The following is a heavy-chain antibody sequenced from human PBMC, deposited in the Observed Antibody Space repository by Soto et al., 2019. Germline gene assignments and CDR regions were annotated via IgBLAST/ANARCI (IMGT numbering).Heavy chain of an antibody. J-gene: IGHJ5*02. CDR1: GGTFSSYT. V-gene: IGHV1-69*02. CDR2: IIPILGIA. CDR3: ARGGMWYSSSFDP. D-gene: IGHD6-19*01. Sequence: QVQLVQSGAEVKKPGSSVKVSCKASGGTFSSYTISWVRQAPGQGLEWMGRIIPILGIANYAQKCQGRVTITADKYMSTAYTELSSLSSEDTAVYYCARGGMWYSSSFDPWGQVTLFTVSS.